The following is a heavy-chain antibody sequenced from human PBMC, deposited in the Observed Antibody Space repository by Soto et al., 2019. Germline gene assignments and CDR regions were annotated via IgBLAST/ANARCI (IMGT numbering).Heavy chain of an antibody. D-gene: IGHD3-16*02. Sequence: QVQLVQSGAEVKKPGSSVKVSCKASGGTFSSYAISWVRQAPGQGLEWMGGIIPIFGTANYAQKFQGRVTITADESTSTAYMELSSLRSEDTAVYYCARGGVITFGGVIVWRHFDYWGQGTLVTVSS. CDR2: IIPIFGTA. CDR1: GGTFSSYA. CDR3: ARGGVITFGGVIVWRHFDY. J-gene: IGHJ4*02. V-gene: IGHV1-69*01.